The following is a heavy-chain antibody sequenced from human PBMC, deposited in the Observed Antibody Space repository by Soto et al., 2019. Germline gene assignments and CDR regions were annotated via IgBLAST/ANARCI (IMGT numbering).Heavy chain of an antibody. D-gene: IGHD3-3*01. CDR3: ATGNYQYYDFWTGYLN. CDR1: GYTLTELS. J-gene: IGHJ4*02. CDR2: FDPEDGET. V-gene: IGHV1-24*01. Sequence: GASVKVSCKVSGYTLTELSMRWVRQAPGKGLEWMGGFDPEDGETIYAQKFQGRVTMTEDTSTDTAYMELSSLRSEDTAVYYCATGNYQYYDFWTGYLNWGQGTLVTVSS.